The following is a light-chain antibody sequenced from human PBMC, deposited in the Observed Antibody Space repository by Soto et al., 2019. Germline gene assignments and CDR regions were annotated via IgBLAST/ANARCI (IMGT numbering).Light chain of an antibody. J-gene: IGLJ3*02. CDR1: SSDVGNYNY. CDR2: EVN. CDR3: SSYTKSNTWV. V-gene: IGLV2-14*01. Sequence: QSVLTQPASVSGSPGQSITISCTGTSSDVGNYNYVSWYQQDPGKAPKLMIYEVNNRPSGVSHRFSGSKSGNTASLTISGLQAEDEADYYCSSYTKSNTWVFGRGTKVTVL.